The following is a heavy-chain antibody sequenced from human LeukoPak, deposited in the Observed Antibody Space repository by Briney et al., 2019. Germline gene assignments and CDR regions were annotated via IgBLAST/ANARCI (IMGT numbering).Heavy chain of an antibody. Sequence: SVRVSCTASGGTFSSYAISWVRQAPGQGLEWMGGIIPIFGTANYAQKFQGRVTITTDESTSTAYMELSSLRSEDTAVYYCARESRSYSSPSSWFDPWGQGTLVTVSS. CDR1: GGTFSSYA. CDR2: IIPIFGTA. D-gene: IGHD6-6*01. J-gene: IGHJ5*02. CDR3: ARESRSYSSPSSWFDP. V-gene: IGHV1-69*05.